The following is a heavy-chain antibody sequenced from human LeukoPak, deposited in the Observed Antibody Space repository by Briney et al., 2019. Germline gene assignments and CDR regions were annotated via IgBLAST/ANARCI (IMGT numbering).Heavy chain of an antibody. V-gene: IGHV4-34*01. Sequence: PSETLSLTCAVYGGSFSGYYWSWIRQPPGKGLEWIGEINHSGSTNYNPSLKSRVTISVDTSKNQFSLKLSSVTAADTAVYYCARDMQYYFDYWGQGTLVTVSS. CDR2: INHSGST. D-gene: IGHD2-2*01. J-gene: IGHJ4*02. CDR3: ARDMQYYFDY. CDR1: GGSFSGYY.